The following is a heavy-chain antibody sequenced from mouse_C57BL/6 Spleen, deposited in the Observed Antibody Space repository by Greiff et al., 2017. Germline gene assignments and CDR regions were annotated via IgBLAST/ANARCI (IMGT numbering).Heavy chain of an antibody. J-gene: IGHJ2*01. CDR3: TRRGTRNYFPPYYFDY. V-gene: IGHV1-5*01. Sequence: EVQLQQSGTVLARPGASVKMSCKTSGYTFTSYWMHWVKQRPGQGLEWIGAIYPGNSDTSYNQKFKGKAKLTAVTSASTAYMELSSLTNEDSAVYYCTRRGTRNYFPPYYFDYWGQGTTLTVSS. D-gene: IGHD1-1*01. CDR2: IYPGNSDT. CDR1: GYTFTSYW.